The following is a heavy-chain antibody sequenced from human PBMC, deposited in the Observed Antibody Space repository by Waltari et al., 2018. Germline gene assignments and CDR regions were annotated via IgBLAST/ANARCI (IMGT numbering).Heavy chain of an antibody. V-gene: IGHV4-4*07. D-gene: IGHD4-17*01. CDR2: IYTSGST. J-gene: IGHJ2*01. CDR1: GGALSSYS. Sequence: QVQLQESGPGLVKPSETLSLTCTVSGGALSSYSWNWIGRPAGKGLEWIGRIYTSGSTNYNPSLKSRVTMSVDTSKNQFSLKLSSVTAADTAVYYCARASPRLRYGDRNYDWYFDLWGRGTLVTVSS. CDR3: ARASPRLRYGDRNYDWYFDL.